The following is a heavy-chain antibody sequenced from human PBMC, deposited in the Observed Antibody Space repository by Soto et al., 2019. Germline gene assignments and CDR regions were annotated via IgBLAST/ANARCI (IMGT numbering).Heavy chain of an antibody. CDR3: ARVRYCSGGSCHSNPLDY. CDR1: GYTFTNYG. J-gene: IGHJ4*02. V-gene: IGHV1-18*01. CDR2: ISGYNGNT. Sequence: QVQLVQSGTEVKKPGASVTVSCKTYGYTFTNYGISWVRQAPGQGPEWMGWISGYNGNTDYAQNLQGRVTMTTNTSTSTAYMELRSLRPDDTAVYYCARVRYCSGGSCHSNPLDYWGQGTLVTVSS. D-gene: IGHD2-15*01.